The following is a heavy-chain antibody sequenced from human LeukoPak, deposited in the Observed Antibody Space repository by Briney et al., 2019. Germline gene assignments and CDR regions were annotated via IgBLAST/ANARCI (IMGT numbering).Heavy chain of an antibody. V-gene: IGHV3-23*01. CDR1: GSTFSSYA. CDR3: AKGFSGWFQFDY. CDR2: ISGSGGST. J-gene: IGHJ4*02. D-gene: IGHD6-19*01. Sequence: GRSLRLSCAASGSTFSSYAMSWVRQAPGKGLEWVSVISGSGGSTYYADSVKGRFSISRDNSKYTLYLQMNSLRAEDTAVYYCAKGFSGWFQFDYWGQGTLVTVSS.